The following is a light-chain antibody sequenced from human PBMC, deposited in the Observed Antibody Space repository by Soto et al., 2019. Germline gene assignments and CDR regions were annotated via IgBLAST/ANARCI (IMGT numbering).Light chain of an antibody. CDR2: DVS. J-gene: IGLJ2*01. CDR1: SSDVGGYNY. CDR3: SSYTSSTTLV. Sequence: QSALTQPASVSGSPGQSITISCTGTSSDVGGYNYVSWYQQYPGKAPKLMIYDVSDRPSGVSNRFSGSKSGNTASLTISGLQPEDEADYYCSSYTSSTTLVFGGGTKLTVL. V-gene: IGLV2-14*01.